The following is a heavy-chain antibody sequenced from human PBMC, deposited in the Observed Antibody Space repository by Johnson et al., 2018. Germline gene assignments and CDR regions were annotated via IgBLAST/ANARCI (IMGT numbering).Heavy chain of an antibody. CDR1: GFTFSSYW. CDR3: ARNYDFWSTYSYYYYMDV. CDR2: IKSDGSRT. V-gene: IGHV3-74*01. D-gene: IGHD3-3*01. Sequence: VQLQESGGGLVQPGGSLRLSCVASGFTFSSYWMHWVRQAPGKGLVWVSHIKSDGSRTNYADDVKGRFTISRDNSKNTLYLQMNSLRAEDTAVYYCARNYDFWSTYSYYYYMDVWGNGTTVTVSS. J-gene: IGHJ6*03.